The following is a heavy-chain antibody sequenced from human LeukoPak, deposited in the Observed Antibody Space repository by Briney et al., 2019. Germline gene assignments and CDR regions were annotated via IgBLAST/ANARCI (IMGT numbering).Heavy chain of an antibody. V-gene: IGHV1-3*03. Sequence: GASVKVSCKASGYTFTTYAIHWVRQAPGQRLEWMGWINAGNGNTKYSQEFQGRVTFTRDTSASTAYMELSSLRSEDMAVYYCARGHSSGWYLRSGQVAWFDPWGQGTLVTVSS. D-gene: IGHD6-19*01. J-gene: IGHJ5*02. CDR1: GYTFTTYA. CDR2: INAGNGNT. CDR3: ARGHSSGWYLRSGQVAWFDP.